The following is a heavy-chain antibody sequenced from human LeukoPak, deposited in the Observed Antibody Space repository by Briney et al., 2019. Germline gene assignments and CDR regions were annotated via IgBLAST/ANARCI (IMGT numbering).Heavy chain of an antibody. J-gene: IGHJ4*02. D-gene: IGHD1-26*01. CDR3: AKVSAGMGDVDY. CDR1: GSTFSSYG. Sequence: PGRSLRLSCAASGSTFSSYGMHWVRQAPGKGLEWVAVISYDGSNKYYADSVKGRFTISRDNSKDTLYLQMNSLRVEDTAVYYCAKVSAGMGDVDYWGQGTLVTVSS. V-gene: IGHV3-30*18. CDR2: ISYDGSNK.